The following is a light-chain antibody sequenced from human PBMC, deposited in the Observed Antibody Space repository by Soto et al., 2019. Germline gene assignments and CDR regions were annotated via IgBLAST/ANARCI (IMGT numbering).Light chain of an antibody. Sequence: QAVVTQEPSFSVSPGGTVILTCGLTSGSVSTSYYPSWYQQSPGLAPRKLIYNTTTRSSGVPDRFSGSILGNKAALTITGAQSDDESDYLCARYVGSGTVVFGGGTKLTVL. J-gene: IGLJ2*01. CDR3: ARYVGSGTVV. CDR1: SGSVSTSYY. CDR2: NTT. V-gene: IGLV8-61*01.